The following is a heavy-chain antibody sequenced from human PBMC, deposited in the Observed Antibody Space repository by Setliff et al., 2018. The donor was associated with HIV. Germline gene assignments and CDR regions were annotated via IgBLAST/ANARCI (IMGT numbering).Heavy chain of an antibody. CDR3: ARDQTYSITWHAHDY. CDR2: ISSSGSTI. CDR1: GFTFSSYS. D-gene: IGHD6-13*01. J-gene: IGHJ4*02. Sequence: GGSLRLSCAASGFTFSSYSMNWVRQAPGKGLEWVSYISSSGSTIYYADSVKGRFTISRDNAKNSLYLQMNSLRAEDTAVYYCARDQTYSITWHAHDYWGQGTLVTVSS. V-gene: IGHV3-48*04.